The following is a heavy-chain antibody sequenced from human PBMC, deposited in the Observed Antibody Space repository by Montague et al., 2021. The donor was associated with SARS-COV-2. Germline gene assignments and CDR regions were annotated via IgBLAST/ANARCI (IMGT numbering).Heavy chain of an antibody. CDR1: GASTNSNSYY. D-gene: IGHD2-2*01. CDR3: ARIVGDCSSDSCYAVR. J-gene: IGHJ4*02. V-gene: IGHV4-39*01. CDR2: FYYTGYT. Sequence: SETLSLTCTVSGASTNSNSYYWGWIRQPPGKGLDWIGSFYYTGYTYYTPSLKSRVTISGDTSKNQFSLKLTSVTAADTAVYYCARIVGDCSSDSCYAVRWGQGTVVTVSS.